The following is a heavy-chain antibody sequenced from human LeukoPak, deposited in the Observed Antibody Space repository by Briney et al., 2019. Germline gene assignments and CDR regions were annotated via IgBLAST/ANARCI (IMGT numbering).Heavy chain of an antibody. CDR3: ARGGASSRYFDY. CDR1: GGSISSYY. Sequence: SETLSLTCTVSGGSISSYYWSWIRQPPGKGLEWIGYIYYSGSTNYNPSLKSRVTISVDTSKNQFSLRLNSVTAADTAVYYCARGGASSRYFDYWGQGTLVTVSS. CDR2: IYYSGST. D-gene: IGHD1-26*01. V-gene: IGHV4-59*12. J-gene: IGHJ4*02.